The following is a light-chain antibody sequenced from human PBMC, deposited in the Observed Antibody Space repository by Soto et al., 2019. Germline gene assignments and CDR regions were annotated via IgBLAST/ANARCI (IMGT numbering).Light chain of an antibody. CDR2: GAS. V-gene: IGKV3-20*01. CDR3: QQYSSSVWT. J-gene: IGKJ1*01. CDR1: QTINNNY. Sequence: EIVLTQSPGTLSLSPLERGTLXWRASQTINNNYLAWFQQKPGQAPRLLIYGASNRATGIPDRFSGRGSGTDFTLTIRRLEPEDFAVYYCQQYSSSVWTFGQGTKVDIK.